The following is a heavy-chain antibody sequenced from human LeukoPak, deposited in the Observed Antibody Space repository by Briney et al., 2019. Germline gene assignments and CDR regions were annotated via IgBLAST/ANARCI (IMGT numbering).Heavy chain of an antibody. J-gene: IGHJ5*02. CDR1: GYTFTSYG. D-gene: IGHD2-2*01. CDR3: ARVGPQGYCSSTSCSAHNWFDP. V-gene: IGHV1-18*01. Sequence: GASVKVSCKASGYTFTSYGISWMRQAPGQGLEWMGWISAYNGNTNYAQKLQGRVTMTTDTSTSTAYMELRSLRSDDTAVYYCARVGPQGYCSSTSCSAHNWFDPWGQGTLVTVSS. CDR2: ISAYNGNT.